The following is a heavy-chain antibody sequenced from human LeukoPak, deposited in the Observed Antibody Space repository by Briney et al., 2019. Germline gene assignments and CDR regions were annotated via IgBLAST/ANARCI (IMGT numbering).Heavy chain of an antibody. CDR1: GFTFSSYA. Sequence: GGSLRLSCAASGFTFSSYAMHWVRQAAGKGLEWVAVISYDGSNKYYADSVKGRFTISRDNSKNTLYLQMNSLRAEDTAVYYCAREYSGSYYSVDYWGQGTLVTVSS. D-gene: IGHD1-26*01. CDR2: ISYDGSNK. J-gene: IGHJ4*02. V-gene: IGHV3-30-3*01. CDR3: AREYSGSYYSVDY.